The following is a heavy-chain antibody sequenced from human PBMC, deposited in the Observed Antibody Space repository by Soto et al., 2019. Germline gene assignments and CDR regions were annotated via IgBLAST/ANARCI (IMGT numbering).Heavy chain of an antibody. D-gene: IGHD2-2*01. CDR2: ISSRSTNI. J-gene: IGHJ4*02. V-gene: IGHV3-21*06. CDR3: AKFTEPGYSSIWYYFEY. CDR1: GFIFSGYS. Sequence: GGSLSLSYVGSGFIFSGYSMAWVRQAPGRGLEWVASISSRSTNIDYADSVKGRFSISRDNANNLVSLQMSSLRGEDTALYYCAKFTEPGYSSIWYYFEYWGQGTPVTVSS.